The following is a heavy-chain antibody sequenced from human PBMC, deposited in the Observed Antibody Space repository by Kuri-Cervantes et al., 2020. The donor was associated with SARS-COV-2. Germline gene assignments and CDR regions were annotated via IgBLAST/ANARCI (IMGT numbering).Heavy chain of an antibody. V-gene: IGHV3-30-3*01. Sequence: LSLTCAVYGGSFSGYYWSWVRQAPGKGLEWVAVISYDGSNKYYADSVKGRFTISRDNSKNTLYLQMNSLRAEDTAVYYCARVVFDTAMVYFDYWGQGTLVTVSS. CDR3: ARVVFDTAMVYFDY. J-gene: IGHJ4*02. D-gene: IGHD5-18*01. CDR2: ISYDGSNK. CDR1: GGSFSGYY.